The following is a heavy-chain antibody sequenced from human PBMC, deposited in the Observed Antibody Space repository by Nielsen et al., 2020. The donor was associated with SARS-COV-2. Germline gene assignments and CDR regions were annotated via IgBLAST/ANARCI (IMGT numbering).Heavy chain of an antibody. D-gene: IGHD3-9*01. Sequence: RQAPGKGLEWIGSIYYSGSTYYNPSLKSRVTISVDTSKNQFSLKLSSVTAADTAVYYCARVGRGYDILTGYQDYYYYYMDVWGKGTTVTV. CDR3: ARVGRGYDILTGYQDYYYYYMDV. CDR2: IYYSGST. J-gene: IGHJ6*03. V-gene: IGHV4-39*07.